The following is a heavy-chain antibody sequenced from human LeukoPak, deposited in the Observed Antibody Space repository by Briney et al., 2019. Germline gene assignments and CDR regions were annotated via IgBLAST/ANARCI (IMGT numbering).Heavy chain of an antibody. CDR1: GFTFDDYG. Sequence: GGSLRLSCAASGFTFDDYGMSWVRQAPGKGLEWVSGINWNGGSTGYADSVKGRFTISRDNSKNTLYLQMNSLRAEDTAVYYCAKHSGYSSGWPDAFDTWGQGTMVTVSS. D-gene: IGHD6-19*01. CDR2: INWNGGST. J-gene: IGHJ3*02. CDR3: AKHSGYSSGWPDAFDT. V-gene: IGHV3-20*04.